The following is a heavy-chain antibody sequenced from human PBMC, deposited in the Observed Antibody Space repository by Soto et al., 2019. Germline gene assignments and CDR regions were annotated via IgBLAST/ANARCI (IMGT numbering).Heavy chain of an antibody. D-gene: IGHD2-8*01. CDR1: GFNFTAYA. CDR2: LVGSGDPI. V-gene: IGHV3-23*01. J-gene: IGHJ3*02. CDR3: AKDAIANNGIWEPFDM. Sequence: EVQLLESGGGLVQPGGSLRLSCAASGFNFTAYAMSWVRQAPGKGLEWVSGLVGSGDPIFYAASVRGRFTVSRDNSKNTLFLQMSSLRADDTAIDYCAKDAIANNGIWEPFDMWGRGTGVTFSS.